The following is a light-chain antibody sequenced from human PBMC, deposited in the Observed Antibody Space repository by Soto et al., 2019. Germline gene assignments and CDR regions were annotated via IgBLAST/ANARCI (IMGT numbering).Light chain of an antibody. CDR1: SSDVGGYNY. J-gene: IGLJ3*02. V-gene: IGLV2-14*01. Sequence: QSVLTQPASVSGSPGQSITISCTGNSSDVGGYNYVSWYQQHPGKAPKLMIYDVSNRPSGVSNRFSGSKSGNTASLTISGLQAEDEADYYCSSYTSSSTLAFGGGTQLTVL. CDR3: SSYTSSSTLA. CDR2: DVS.